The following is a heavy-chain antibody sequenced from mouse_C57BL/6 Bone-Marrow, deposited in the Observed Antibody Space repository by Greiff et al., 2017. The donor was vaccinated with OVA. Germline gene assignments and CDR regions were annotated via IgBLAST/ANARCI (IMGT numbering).Heavy chain of an antibody. D-gene: IGHD1-1*01. CDR3: AREGGYGSYWYFDV. CDR1: GFTFSDYY. CDR2: INYDGSST. J-gene: IGHJ1*03. Sequence: EVKVVESEGGLVQPGRSMKLSCTASGFTFSDYYMAWVRQVPEKGLEWVANINYDGSSTYYLDSLKSRFIISRDNAKNILYLQMSSLKSEDTATYYCAREGGYGSYWYFDVWGTGTTVTVSS. V-gene: IGHV5-16*01.